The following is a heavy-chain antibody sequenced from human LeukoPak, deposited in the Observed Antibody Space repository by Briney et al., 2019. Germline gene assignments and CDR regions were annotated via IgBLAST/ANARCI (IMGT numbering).Heavy chain of an antibody. Sequence: ASVKVSCMASGYTFTSYDINWVRQATGQGLEWMGWMNPNSGNTGYAQKFQGRVTMTRNTSISTAYMELSSLRSEDTAVYYCARMIAVGWPYYYYGMDVWGQGTTVTVSS. D-gene: IGHD3-22*01. CDR2: MNPNSGNT. V-gene: IGHV1-8*01. J-gene: IGHJ6*02. CDR3: ARMIAVGWPYYYYGMDV. CDR1: GYTFTSYD.